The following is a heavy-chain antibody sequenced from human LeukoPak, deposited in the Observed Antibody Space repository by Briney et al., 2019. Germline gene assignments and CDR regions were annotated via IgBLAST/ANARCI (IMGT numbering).Heavy chain of an antibody. CDR2: IHASGPT. J-gene: IGHJ4*02. CDR3: ARHDAGIAARPFDN. CDR1: GGSISTYY. V-gene: IGHV4-4*09. D-gene: IGHD6-6*01. Sequence: SETLSLTCTVSGGSISTYYWSWIRRPPGKGLEWIAYIHASGPTNYNPSLKSRITISADTSKNQFSLKLSSATAADTAVYYCARHDAGIAARPFDNWGQGTLVTVSS.